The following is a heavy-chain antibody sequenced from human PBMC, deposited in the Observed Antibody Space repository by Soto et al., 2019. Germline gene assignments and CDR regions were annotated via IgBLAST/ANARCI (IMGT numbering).Heavy chain of an antibody. CDR1: WFNFISYG. D-gene: IGHD2-2*01. CDR2: IWYDGSNK. Sequence: FLRVSRGVAWFNFISYGRHRVSQAPGKGLEWVAVIWYDGSNKYYADSVKGRFTISKDNSKNTLYLQMNSLRAEDTAVYYCARNRGIVVVPAAILSPDAFDIWGQGTIVTVSS. J-gene: IGHJ3*02. CDR3: ARNRGIVVVPAAILSPDAFDI. V-gene: IGHV3-33*01.